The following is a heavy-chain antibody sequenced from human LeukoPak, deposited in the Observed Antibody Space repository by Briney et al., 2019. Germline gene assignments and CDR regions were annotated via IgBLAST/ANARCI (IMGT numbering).Heavy chain of an antibody. CDR1: GYTFTSYD. V-gene: IGHV1-8*01. D-gene: IGHD3-10*01. Sequence: ASVKVSCKASGYTFTSYDINWVRQATGQGLEWMGWMNPNSSNTGYAQKFQGRVTLTRNTSISTAYMELSSLRSDDTAVYYCARDGSGSYWAYYNWFDPWGQGTLVTVSS. CDR3: ARDGSGSYWAYYNWFDP. CDR2: MNPNSSNT. J-gene: IGHJ5*02.